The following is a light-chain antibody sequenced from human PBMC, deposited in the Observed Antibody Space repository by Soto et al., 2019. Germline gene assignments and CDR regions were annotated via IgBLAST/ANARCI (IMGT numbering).Light chain of an antibody. J-gene: IGLJ3*02. Sequence: QSALTQPASVSGSPGQSITISCTGTSSDVGGYNFVSWYQHHPGKAPKLMIYEVSNRPSGVSNRFSVSKFGNTASLTISGLQAEEEADYYCSSYTSSSTWVFGGGTKLTVL. CDR3: SSYTSSSTWV. CDR2: EVS. CDR1: SSDVGGYNF. V-gene: IGLV2-14*01.